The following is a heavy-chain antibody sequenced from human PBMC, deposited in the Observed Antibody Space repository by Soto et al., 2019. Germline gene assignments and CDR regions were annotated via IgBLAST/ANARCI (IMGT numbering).Heavy chain of an antibody. D-gene: IGHD2-15*01. Sequence: GASVKVSCKASGYTFTSYGISWVRQAPGQGLEWMGWISAYNGNTNYAQKLQGRVTMTTDTSTSTAYMELRSLRSDDTAVYYCATQSLGDYYYYGMDVWGQGTTVTVSS. CDR3: ATQSLGDYYYYGMDV. V-gene: IGHV1-18*01. J-gene: IGHJ6*02. CDR1: GYTFTSYG. CDR2: ISAYNGNT.